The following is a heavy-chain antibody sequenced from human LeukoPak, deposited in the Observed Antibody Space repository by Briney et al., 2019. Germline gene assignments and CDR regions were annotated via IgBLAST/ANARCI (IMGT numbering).Heavy chain of an antibody. CDR3: ARVSASSSSSVAFDY. CDR1: GFTVSSNY. CDR2: IYSGGST. Sequence: GGSLRLSCAASGFTVSSNYMSWVRQAPGKGLEWVSLIYSGGSTLYADSVKGRFTISRDNSKNTLYLQMNSLRAEDTAVYHCARVSASSSSSVAFDYWGQGTLVTVSS. D-gene: IGHD6-6*01. V-gene: IGHV3-66*01. J-gene: IGHJ4*02.